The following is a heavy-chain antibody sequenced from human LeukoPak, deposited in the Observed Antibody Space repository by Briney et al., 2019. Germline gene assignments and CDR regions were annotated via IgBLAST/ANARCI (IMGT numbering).Heavy chain of an antibody. V-gene: IGHV1-18*01. CDR1: GYIFTNYG. CDR3: AREGSSWYEFGY. CDR2: ISAYNGNT. D-gene: IGHD6-13*01. Sequence: ASAKVSCKASGYIFTNYGISWVRQAPGQGLEWMGWISAYNGNTNYAQKFQGRVTVTTDTSTSTAYMELRSLRSDDTAVYYCAREGSSWYEFGYWGQGTLVTVSS. J-gene: IGHJ4*02.